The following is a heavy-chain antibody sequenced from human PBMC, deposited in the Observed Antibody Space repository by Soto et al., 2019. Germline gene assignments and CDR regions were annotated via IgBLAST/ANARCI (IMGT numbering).Heavy chain of an antibody. V-gene: IGHV1-69*02. CDR3: ASSFTVPAAIGY. J-gene: IGHJ4*02. CDR2: IIPSLGIP. CDR1: GGTFSSYT. D-gene: IGHD2-2*02. Sequence: SVKVSCKASGGTFSSYTISWVRQAPRQGLEWMGRIIPSLGIPNYAQKFQGRVTITADKSTSTTYMEPCSLRYEDPAVYYCASSFTVPAAIGYWGQGTLVTVSS.